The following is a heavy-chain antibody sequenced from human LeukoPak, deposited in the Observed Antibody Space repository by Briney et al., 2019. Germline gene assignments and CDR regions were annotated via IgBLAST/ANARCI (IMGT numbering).Heavy chain of an antibody. CDR1: GGPITNFY. CDR3: ARVYCSSTSCSLRGYYYYYMDV. Sequence: PSETLSLTCTVSGGPITNFYWTWIRQSPGKGLEWIGYIYHSGSTTYNPSLKSRVTISVDTSKNQFSLKLRSVTPADTAVYYCARVYCSSTSCSLRGYYYYYMDVWGKGTTVTVSS. V-gene: IGHV4-59*01. CDR2: IYHSGST. D-gene: IGHD2-2*01. J-gene: IGHJ6*03.